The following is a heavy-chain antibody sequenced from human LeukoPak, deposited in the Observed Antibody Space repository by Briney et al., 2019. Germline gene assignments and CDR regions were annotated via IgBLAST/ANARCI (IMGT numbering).Heavy chain of an antibody. CDR2: TYYRSKWHY. CDR3: ARNSRLHFDY. V-gene: IGHV6-1*01. D-gene: IGHD2-21*01. J-gene: IGHJ4*02. Sequence: SQTLSLTCANSGDSVSSKTAAWNWIRQSPSRGLELLGRTYYRSKWHYDYSASVESRITINPDTSTNQVFLQLNSVTPEDTAVYFCARNSRLHFDYWGRGTLVTVSS. CDR1: GDSVSSKTAA.